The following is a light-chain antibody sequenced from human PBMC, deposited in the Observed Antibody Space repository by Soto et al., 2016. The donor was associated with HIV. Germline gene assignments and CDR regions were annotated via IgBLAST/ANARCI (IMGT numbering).Light chain of an antibody. CDR3: QQYNTVPWT. V-gene: IGKV1-5*03. CDR1: QSVSVR. CDR2: KTS. Sequence: DIQMTQFPSTLSAFIGDRVTITCRASQSVSVRLAWYQQKPGKAPNLLIFKTSTLEVGVPSRFSGSGSGTDFTLTLSSVQPDDVGTYYCQQYNTVPWTFGQGTKLEMK. J-gene: IGKJ1*01.